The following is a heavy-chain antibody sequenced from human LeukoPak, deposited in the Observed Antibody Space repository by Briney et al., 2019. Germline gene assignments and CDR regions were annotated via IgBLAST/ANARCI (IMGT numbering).Heavy chain of an antibody. J-gene: IGHJ4*02. CDR1: GFTFSSYW. Sequence: GGSLRLSCAASGFTFSSYWMSWVRQAPGKGLEWVANIKQDGSEKYYVDSVKGRFTISRDNAKNTVYLQMNTPRDEDTAVYYCARAVGPFDYWGQGTLVTVSS. V-gene: IGHV3-7*02. CDR3: ARAVGPFDY. CDR2: IKQDGSEK. D-gene: IGHD3-16*01.